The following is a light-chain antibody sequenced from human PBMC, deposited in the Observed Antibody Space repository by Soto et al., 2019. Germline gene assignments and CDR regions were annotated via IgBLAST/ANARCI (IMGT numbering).Light chain of an antibody. CDR1: ESISTW. J-gene: IGKJ4*01. Sequence: DSRMSQSPSTVSASVGDRVTISCGASESISTWLAWYQQKPGKAPNLLIQKASSLESGAPSRFSGSGSGTEFTLTISSLQPDDFATYYCQQYNAYPLTFGGGTKVEIK. CDR2: KAS. V-gene: IGKV1-5*03. CDR3: QQYNAYPLT.